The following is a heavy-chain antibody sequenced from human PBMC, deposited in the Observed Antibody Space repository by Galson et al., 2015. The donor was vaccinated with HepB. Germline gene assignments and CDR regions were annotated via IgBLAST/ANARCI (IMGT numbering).Heavy chain of an antibody. D-gene: IGHD3-22*01. J-gene: IGHJ4*02. CDR3: ARDLDYYDSSGYFDY. Sequence: SLRLSCAASGFTFSSYGMHWVRQAPGKGLEWVAVIWYDGSNKYYADSVKGRFTTSRDNSKNTLYLQMNSLRAEDTAVYYCARDLDYYDSSGYFDYWGQGTLVTVSS. V-gene: IGHV3-33*01. CDR1: GFTFSSYG. CDR2: IWYDGSNK.